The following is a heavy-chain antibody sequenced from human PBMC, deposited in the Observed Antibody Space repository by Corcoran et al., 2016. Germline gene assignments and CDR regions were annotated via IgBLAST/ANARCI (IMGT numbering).Heavy chain of an antibody. CDR3: ARGPMGYCSSTSCDPHDY. V-gene: IGHV1-18*01. CDR2: ISAYNGNT. J-gene: IGHJ4*02. D-gene: IGHD2-2*01. CDR1: GYTFTSYG. Sequence: QVQLVQSGAEVKKPGASVKVSCKASGYTFTSYGISWVRQAPGQGLEWMGWISAYNGNTNYAQKLQGRVTMTTDTSTSTAYMELRSLRSDDTAVDYCARGPMGYCSSTSCDPHDYWGQGTLVTVSS.